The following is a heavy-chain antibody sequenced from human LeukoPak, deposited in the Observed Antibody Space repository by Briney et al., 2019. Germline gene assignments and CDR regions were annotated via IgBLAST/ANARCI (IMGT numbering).Heavy chain of an antibody. CDR1: GYTFTGYY. CDR3: ARVQTERGSGCLDAFDI. CDR2: INPNSGGT. J-gene: IGHJ3*02. V-gene: IGHV1-2*02. Sequence: ASVKVSCKASGYTFTGYYMHWVRQAPGQGLEWMGWINPNSGGTNYAQKFQGRVTMTRDTSISTAYMELSRLRSDDTAVYYCARVQTERGSGCLDAFDIWGQGTMVTVSS. D-gene: IGHD3-22*01.